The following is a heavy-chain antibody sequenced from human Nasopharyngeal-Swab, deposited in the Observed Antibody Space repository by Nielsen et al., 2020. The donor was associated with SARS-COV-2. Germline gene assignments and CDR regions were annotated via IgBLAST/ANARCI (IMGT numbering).Heavy chain of an antibody. Sequence: GESLKISCAASGFTFSDYTMNWVRQAPGPGLAWVSSISSSGSYMYYTDSVKGRFTMSRDNAKNSLYLQMNSLRAEDTAVYYCASDSRYWGQGTLVTVSS. CDR2: ISSSGSYM. CDR3: ASDSRY. J-gene: IGHJ4*02. D-gene: IGHD2-2*01. V-gene: IGHV3-21*01. CDR1: GFTFSDYT.